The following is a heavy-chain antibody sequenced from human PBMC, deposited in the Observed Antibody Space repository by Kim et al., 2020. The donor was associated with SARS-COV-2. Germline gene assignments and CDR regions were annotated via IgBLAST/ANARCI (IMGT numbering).Heavy chain of an antibody. CDR2: IYYSVST. V-gene: IGHV4-59*01. D-gene: IGHD5-18*01. CDR1: GVSISSYY. Sequence: SETLSLTCTVSGVSISSYYWSWIRQPPGKGLEWIGYIYYSVSTNYNPSLKSRVTISGDTSKNQFPLKLSSVTAADTAVYYCARDYVDTAMVFSYGMDVWGQGSTVTVSS. CDR3: ARDYVDTAMVFSYGMDV. J-gene: IGHJ6*02.